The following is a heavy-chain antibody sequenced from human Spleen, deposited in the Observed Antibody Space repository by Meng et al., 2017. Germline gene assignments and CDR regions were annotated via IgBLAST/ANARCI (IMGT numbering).Heavy chain of an antibody. V-gene: IGHV4-30-4*01. D-gene: IGHD2-21*01. Sequence: VQLQQSGLGLVTPSQTLSPTCTVSGGSISSGDYYWSWIRQPPGKGLEWIGYIYNSGSTYYNPSLKSRVTISVDTSKNQFSLKLRFVTAADTAVYYCAREGRSHQVGVSVYWGQGNLVTVSS. CDR2: IYNSGST. J-gene: IGHJ4*02. CDR1: GGSISSGDYY. CDR3: AREGRSHQVGVSVY.